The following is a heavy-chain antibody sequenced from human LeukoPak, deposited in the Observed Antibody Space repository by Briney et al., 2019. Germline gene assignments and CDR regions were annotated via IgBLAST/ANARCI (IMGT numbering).Heavy chain of an antibody. CDR1: GGSFSGYY. D-gene: IGHD3-10*01. Sequence: SETLSLTCAVYGGSFSGYYWSWIRQPPGKGLEWIGEINHSGSTNYNPSLKSRVTISVDTSKNQFSLKLSSVTAADTAVYYCAREWNYYTSGNKRVDAFDIWGQGTMVTVSS. V-gene: IGHV4-34*01. J-gene: IGHJ3*02. CDR3: AREWNYYTSGNKRVDAFDI. CDR2: INHSGST.